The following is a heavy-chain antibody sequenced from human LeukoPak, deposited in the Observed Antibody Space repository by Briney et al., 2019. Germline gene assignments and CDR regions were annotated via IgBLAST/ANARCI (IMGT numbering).Heavy chain of an antibody. CDR2: IRYDGSNK. Sequence: GGSLRLSCAASGFTFSSYGMHWVRQAPGKGLKWVAFIRYDGSNKYYADSVKGRFTISRDNAKNSLYPQMTSLRAEDTAVYYCVRENSWYFDYWGQGALVTVSS. CDR3: VRENSWYFDY. V-gene: IGHV3-30*02. D-gene: IGHD6-13*01. J-gene: IGHJ4*02. CDR1: GFTFSSYG.